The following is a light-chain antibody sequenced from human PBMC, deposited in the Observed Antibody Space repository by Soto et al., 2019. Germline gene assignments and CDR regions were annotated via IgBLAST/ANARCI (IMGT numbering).Light chain of an antibody. CDR2: GAS. CDR3: QQYNNWPPCA. CDR1: QSVSSN. Sequence: ETVMTQSPANLSAPPGARANISCRASQSVSSNLAWYQQKPGQAPRLLIYGASTRATGIPARFSGSGSGREFTLTISGLQSEDFAVYCCQQYNNWPPCAFGQGTRLDIK. J-gene: IGKJ5*01. V-gene: IGKV3-15*01.